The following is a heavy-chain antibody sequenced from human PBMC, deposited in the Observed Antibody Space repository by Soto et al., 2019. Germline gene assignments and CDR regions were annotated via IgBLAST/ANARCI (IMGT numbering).Heavy chain of an antibody. CDR2: IIPILGIA. CDR1: GGTFSSYT. Sequence: VQLVQSGAEVKKPGSSVKVSCKASGGTFSSYTISWVRQAPGQGLEWMGRIIPILGIANYAQKFQGRVTITADKSTSTAYMELSSLRSEDTAVYYCARRSIAVAGTDYWGQGTLVTVSS. J-gene: IGHJ4*02. V-gene: IGHV1-69*02. D-gene: IGHD6-19*01. CDR3: ARRSIAVAGTDY.